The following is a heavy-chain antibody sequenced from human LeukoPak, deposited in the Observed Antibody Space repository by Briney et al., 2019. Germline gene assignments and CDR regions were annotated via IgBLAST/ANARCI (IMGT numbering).Heavy chain of an antibody. D-gene: IGHD6-19*01. CDR1: GYTFTGYN. CDR3: ATDRGYSCGWSPVSTFGY. J-gene: IGHJ4*02. CDR2: ISAYNGNT. V-gene: IGHV1-18*04. Sequence: ASVKVSCKASGYTFTGYNMQWLRQAPGQGLEWMGWISAYNGNTNYAQKLQGRVTMTTDTSTSTAYMELRSLRSDDTAVYYCATDRGYSCGWSPVSTFGYWGQGTLVTVSS.